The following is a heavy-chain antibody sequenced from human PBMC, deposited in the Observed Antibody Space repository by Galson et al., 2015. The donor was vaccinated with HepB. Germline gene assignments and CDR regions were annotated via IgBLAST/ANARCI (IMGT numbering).Heavy chain of an antibody. J-gene: IGHJ4*02. CDR1: GSTFSSHA. CDR3: AKDLSGSWTYDY. CDR2: ILHDGGGI. D-gene: IGHD3/OR15-3a*01. Sequence: SLRLSCAVSGSTFSSHAMHWVRQTPGKGLEWVAIILHDGGGIRYADSVKGRFTISRDNSKNTLSLQMDSLRVEDTALYYCAKDLSGSWTYDYWGQGTLVTVSS. V-gene: IGHV3-30*02.